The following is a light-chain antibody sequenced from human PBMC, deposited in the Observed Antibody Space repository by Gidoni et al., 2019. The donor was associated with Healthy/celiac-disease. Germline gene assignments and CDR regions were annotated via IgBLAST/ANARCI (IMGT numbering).Light chain of an antibody. J-gene: IGKJ3*01. CDR3: QQYDNLPLA. Sequence: IHMTQSPSSLSASVGDRVTITRQASQDISHYLNWDQQKPGKAPKLLIYDASNLETGVPSRFSGSGSGTDFTFTISSLQPEDIATYYCQQYDNLPLAFGPGTKVEIK. V-gene: IGKV1-33*01. CDR1: QDISHY. CDR2: DAS.